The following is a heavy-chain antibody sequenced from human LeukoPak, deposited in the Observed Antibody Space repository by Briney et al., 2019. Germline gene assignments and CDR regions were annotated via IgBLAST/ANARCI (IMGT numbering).Heavy chain of an antibody. J-gene: IGHJ4*02. CDR1: GFTFSDYY. V-gene: IGHV3-11*03. CDR2: ISSRSSYT. D-gene: IGHD5-24*01. CDR3: ARGYNYPDY. Sequence: GGSLRLSCAASGFTFSDYYMNWIRQAPGKGLEWVSYISSRSSYTNYADSVKGRFTISRDNAKNSLYPQMNSLRAEDTALYYCARGYNYPDYWGQGTLLTVSS.